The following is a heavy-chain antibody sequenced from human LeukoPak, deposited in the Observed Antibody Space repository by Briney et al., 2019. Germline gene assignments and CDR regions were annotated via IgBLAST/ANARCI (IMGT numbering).Heavy chain of an antibody. V-gene: IGHV4-39*07. CDR1: GGSIRSSDDY. CDR2: IYYTGSS. J-gene: IGHJ4*02. Sequence: SETLSLTCSVSGGSIRSSDDYWGFVRQTPEKGLEWMGSIYYTGSSHYNPSLKSRATISVDTSKNQFSLKLSSVTAADTAVYYCARRAGAYSHPYDYWGQGTLVTVSS. CDR3: ARRAGAYSHPYDY. D-gene: IGHD4/OR15-4a*01.